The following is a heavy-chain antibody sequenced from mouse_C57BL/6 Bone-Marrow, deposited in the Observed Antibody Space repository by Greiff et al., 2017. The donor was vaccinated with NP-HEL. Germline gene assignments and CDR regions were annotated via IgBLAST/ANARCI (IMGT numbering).Heavy chain of an antibody. D-gene: IGHD2-10*02. Sequence: QVQLQQSGPGLVQPSQSLSITCTVSGFSLTSYGVHWVRQSPGKGLEWLGVIWSGGSTDYNAAFISRLSISKDNSKSQVFFKMNSLQADDTAIYDCARVWFSRYYAMDYWGQGTSVTVSS. CDR1: GFSLTSYG. V-gene: IGHV2-2*01. J-gene: IGHJ4*01. CDR3: ARVWFSRYYAMDY. CDR2: IWSGGST.